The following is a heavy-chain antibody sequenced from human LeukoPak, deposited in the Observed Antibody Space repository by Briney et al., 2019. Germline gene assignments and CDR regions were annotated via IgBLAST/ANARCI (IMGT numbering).Heavy chain of an antibody. CDR2: INHSGST. J-gene: IGHJ4*02. D-gene: IGHD4-17*01. Sequence: SETLSLTCAVYGGSFSGYYWSWIRQPPGKGLEWIGEINHSGSTNYNPSLKSRVTMSVDTSKNQFSLKLSSVTAAGTAVYYCASSPTYGDYSFYWGQGTLVTVSS. V-gene: IGHV4-34*01. CDR3: ASSPTYGDYSFY. CDR1: GGSFSGYY.